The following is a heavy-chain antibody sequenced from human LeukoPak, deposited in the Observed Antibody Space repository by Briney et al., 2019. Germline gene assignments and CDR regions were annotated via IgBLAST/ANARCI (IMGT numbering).Heavy chain of an antibody. CDR1: GGTFSSYA. CDR3: ASGGAWYSSSWWSPMNY. CDR2: IIPIFGTA. D-gene: IGHD6-13*01. J-gene: IGHJ4*02. V-gene: IGHV1-69*06. Sequence: SVKVSCKASGGTFSSYAISWVRQAPGQGLEWMGGIIPIFGTANYAQKFQGRVTITADKSTSTAYMELSSLRSEDTAVYYCASGGAWYSSSWWSPMNYWGQGTLVTVSS.